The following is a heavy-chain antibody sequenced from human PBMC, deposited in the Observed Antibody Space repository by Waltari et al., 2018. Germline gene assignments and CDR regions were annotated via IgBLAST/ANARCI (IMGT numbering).Heavy chain of an antibody. V-gene: IGHV6-1*01. CDR3: ARGPIKGFGESYFDY. Sequence: QVQLQQSGPRLVKPSPALSLASPSSGDSVSAHTAAWNWIRQSPSRGLEWLGRTYYMSKLFNDYAVSVKSRLTINPDTSRNHFSLQLSSVTPEDTAVYYCARGPIKGFGESYFDYWGQGTLVTVSS. D-gene: IGHD3-10*01. CDR1: GDSVSAHTAA. J-gene: IGHJ4*02. CDR2: TYYMSKLFN.